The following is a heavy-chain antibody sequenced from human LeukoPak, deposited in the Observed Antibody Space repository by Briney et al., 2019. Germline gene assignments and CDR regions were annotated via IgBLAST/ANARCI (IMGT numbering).Heavy chain of an antibody. CDR2: VFYTGSA. CDR3: ARLPFYGSGIDY. Sequence: SETLFLTCTVSGGSLISYYWTWVRQPPGKGLEWFGYVFYTGSANYNPSLKSRVTISVDTSKNQFSLKLSSVTAADTAVYYCARLPFYGSGIDYWGQGTLVTVSS. CDR1: GGSLISYY. D-gene: IGHD3-10*01. J-gene: IGHJ4*02. V-gene: IGHV4-59*08.